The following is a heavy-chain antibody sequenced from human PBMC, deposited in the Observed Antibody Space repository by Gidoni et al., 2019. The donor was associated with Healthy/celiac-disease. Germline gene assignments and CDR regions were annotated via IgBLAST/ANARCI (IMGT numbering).Heavy chain of an antibody. V-gene: IGHV3-64D*06. CDR2: ISSNGGST. CDR1: GFTFSRYA. J-gene: IGHJ4*02. CDR3: VKNIVVVVAASSY. Sequence: EVQLVESGGGWVQPGGSRRPSCSDSGFTFSRYAMHWVRQVPGKVLEYFSSISSNGGSTYYADSVKGRFTISRDNSKNTLYLQMSSLRAEDTAVYYCVKNIVVVVAASSYWGQGTLVTVSS. D-gene: IGHD2-15*01.